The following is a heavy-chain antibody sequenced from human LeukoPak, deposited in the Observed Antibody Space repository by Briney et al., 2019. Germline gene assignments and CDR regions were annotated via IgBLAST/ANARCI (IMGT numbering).Heavy chain of an antibody. V-gene: IGHV3-48*04. CDR2: ISSSSSTI. CDR1: GFTFSSYS. J-gene: IGHJ3*02. D-gene: IGHD5-18*01. Sequence: GGSLRLSCAASGFTFSSYSMNWVRQAPGKGLGWVSYISSSSSTIYYADSVKGRFTISRDNAKNSLYLQMNSLRAEDTAVYYCARLILRGYSYGSHAFDIWGQGTMVTVSS. CDR3: ARLILRGYSYGSHAFDI.